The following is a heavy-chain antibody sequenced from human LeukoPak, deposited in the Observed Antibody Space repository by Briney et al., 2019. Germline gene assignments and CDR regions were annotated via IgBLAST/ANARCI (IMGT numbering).Heavy chain of an antibody. CDR2: IYYSGST. CDR1: GGSISSYY. D-gene: IGHD6-19*01. Sequence: SETLSLTCTVSGGSISSYYWSWIRQPPGKGLEWIGYIYYSGSTNYNPSLKRRVTISVDTSKKQFSLKLSSVTAADTAVYYCARSGGGWFTYNWFDPWGQGTLVTVSS. CDR3: ARSGGGWFTYNWFDP. J-gene: IGHJ5*02. V-gene: IGHV4-59*08.